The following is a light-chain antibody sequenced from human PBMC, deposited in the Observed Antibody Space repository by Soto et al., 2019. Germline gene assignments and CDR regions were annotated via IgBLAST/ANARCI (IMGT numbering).Light chain of an antibody. CDR2: DVN. V-gene: IGLV2-14*01. CDR1: SSDVGNYNS. J-gene: IGLJ2*01. CDR3: SSYTPGTTLVI. Sequence: QSALTQPASVSGSPGQSITISCTGTSSDVGNYNSVSWYQQCPGKAPKLMIYDVNNRPSGVSNRFSGSKSGNTASLTISGLQPEDEADYYCSSYTPGTTLVIFGGGTKLTVL.